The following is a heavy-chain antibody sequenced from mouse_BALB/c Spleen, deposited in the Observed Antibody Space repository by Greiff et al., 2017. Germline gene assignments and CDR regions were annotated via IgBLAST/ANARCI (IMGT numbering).Heavy chain of an antibody. CDR2: ISSGGSYT. D-gene: IGHD1-1*01. CDR1: GFTFSSYA. Sequence: EVKLMESGGGLVKPGGSLKLSCAASGFTFSSYAMSWVRQTPEKRLEWVATISSGGSYTYYPDSVKGRFTISRDNAKNILYLQMSSLRSEDTAMYYCARGPLLLQSAGYFDYWGQGTTLTVSS. CDR3: ARGPLLLQSAGYFDY. J-gene: IGHJ2*01. V-gene: IGHV5-9-3*01.